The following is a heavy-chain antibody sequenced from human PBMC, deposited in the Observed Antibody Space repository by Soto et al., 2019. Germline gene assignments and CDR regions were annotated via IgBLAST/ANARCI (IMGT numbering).Heavy chain of an antibody. CDR1: GYTLTSYD. CDR3: AILGATYYDFWSGYPNMDV. CDR2: MNPNSGNT. V-gene: IGHV1-8*01. Sequence: QVQLVQSGAEVKKPGASVKVSCKASGYTLTSYDINWVRQATGQGLEWMGWMNPNSGNTGYAQKFQGRVTMTRNTSISTAYMELSSLRSEDTAVYYCAILGATYYDFWSGYPNMDVWGKGTTVTVSS. D-gene: IGHD3-3*01. J-gene: IGHJ6*03.